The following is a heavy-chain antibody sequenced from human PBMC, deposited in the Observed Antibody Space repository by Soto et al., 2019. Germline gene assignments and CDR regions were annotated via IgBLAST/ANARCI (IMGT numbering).Heavy chain of an antibody. CDR3: VKDQFYCSSTSCHSPSDV. CDR2: ISSNGGRT. Sequence: GGSLRLSCSASGFMFSSYAMHWVRQAPGKGLEYVSAISSNGGRTYYADSVKGRFTISRDNSKNTLYLQMSSLRAEDTAVYYCVKDQFYCSSTSCHSPSDVWGQGTTVTVSS. J-gene: IGHJ6*02. V-gene: IGHV3-64D*08. CDR1: GFMFSSYA. D-gene: IGHD2-2*01.